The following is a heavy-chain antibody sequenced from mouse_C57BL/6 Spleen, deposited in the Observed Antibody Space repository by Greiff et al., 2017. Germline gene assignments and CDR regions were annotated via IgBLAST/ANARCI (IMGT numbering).Heavy chain of an antibody. CDR1: GYAFSSSW. D-gene: IGHD4-1*01. CDR2: IYPGDGDT. V-gene: IGHV1-82*01. J-gene: IGHJ3*01. Sequence: VQVVESGPELVKPGASVKISCKASGYAFSSSWMNWVKQRPGKGLEWIGRIYPGDGDTNYNGKFKGKATLTADKSSSTAYMQLSSLTSEDSAVYFCARDADWDRAYWGQGTLLTVSA. CDR3: ARDADWDRAY.